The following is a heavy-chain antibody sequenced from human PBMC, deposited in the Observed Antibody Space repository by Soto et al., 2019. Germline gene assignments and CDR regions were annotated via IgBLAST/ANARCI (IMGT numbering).Heavy chain of an antibody. CDR1: GGSISSGGYS. CDR3: ARVRNYNYYGSGVYGMDV. CDR2: IYHSGST. J-gene: IGHJ6*02. D-gene: IGHD3-10*01. V-gene: IGHV4-30-2*01. Sequence: SETLSLTCAVSGGSISSGGYSWSWIRQPPGKGLEWIGYIYHSGSTYYNPSLKSRVTISVDRSKNQLSLKLSSVTAADTAVYYCARVRNYNYYGSGVYGMDVWGQGTTVTVSS.